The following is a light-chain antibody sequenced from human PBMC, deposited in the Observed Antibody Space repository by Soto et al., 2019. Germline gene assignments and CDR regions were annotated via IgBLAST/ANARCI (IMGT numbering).Light chain of an antibody. Sequence: QSVLTQPPSVSGAPGQRLTISCTGRSANIGAGYDVHWYQQLPGTAPKLLIYGNSNRPSGVPDRFSGSKSGTSASLAITGLQAEDEADYYCQSYDSSLSGLGVFGGGTKLTVL. CDR1: SANIGAGYD. CDR2: GNS. V-gene: IGLV1-40*01. J-gene: IGLJ2*01. CDR3: QSYDSSLSGLGV.